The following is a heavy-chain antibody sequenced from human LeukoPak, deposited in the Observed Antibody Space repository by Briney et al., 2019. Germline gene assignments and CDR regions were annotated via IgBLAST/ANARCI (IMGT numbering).Heavy chain of an antibody. CDR3: ARGYDSDDYLSAY. CDR1: GFNFNNAW. D-gene: IGHD3-22*01. J-gene: IGHJ4*02. Sequence: GGSLRLSCAASGFNFNNAWMSWVRQAPGKGLEWVANIKQDGGAKYYVDSVKGRFTISRDNAKNSLYLQMNSLRPEDTAVYYCARGYDSDDYLSAYWGQGTLVTVSS. CDR2: IKQDGGAK. V-gene: IGHV3-7*05.